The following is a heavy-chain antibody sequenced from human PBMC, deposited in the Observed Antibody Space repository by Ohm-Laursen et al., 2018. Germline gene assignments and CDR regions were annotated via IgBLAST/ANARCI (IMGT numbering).Heavy chain of an antibody. CDR3: ANSWRLLLEDY. D-gene: IGHD2-21*02. J-gene: IGHJ4*02. Sequence: SLRLSCSASGFTFSSYAMSWVRQAPGKGLEWVSAISGSGGSTYYADSVKGRFTISRDNSKNTLYLQMNSLRAKDTAVYYCANSWRLLLEDYWGQGTLVTVSS. CDR2: ISGSGGST. CDR1: GFTFSSYA. V-gene: IGHV3-23*01.